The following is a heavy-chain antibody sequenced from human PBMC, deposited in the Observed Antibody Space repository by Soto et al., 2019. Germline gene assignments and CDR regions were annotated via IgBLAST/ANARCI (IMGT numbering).Heavy chain of an antibody. J-gene: IGHJ2*01. Sequence: QVQLVQSGAEVKKPGSSVKVSCKASGGTFSSYTISWVRQAPGQGLEWMGRIIPILGIANYAQKFQGRVTITADKSTITAYMELSSLRSEDTAVYYCARWGGGSAVDYGDHWYFDLWGRGTLVTVSS. V-gene: IGHV1-69*02. CDR3: ARWGGGSAVDYGDHWYFDL. CDR2: IIPILGIA. D-gene: IGHD4-17*01. CDR1: GGTFSSYT.